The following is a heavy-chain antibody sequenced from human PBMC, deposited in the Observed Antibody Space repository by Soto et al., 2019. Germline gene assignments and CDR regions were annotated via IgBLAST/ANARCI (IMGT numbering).Heavy chain of an antibody. CDR2: IYHSGST. Sequence: SETLSLTCAVSGGAISSGGYSWSWIRQPPGKGLEWIGYIYHSGSTYYNPSLKSRVTISVDRSKNQFSLKLSSVTAADTAVYYCARGRGVHDFYYYYGMDVWGQGTTVTVSS. CDR1: GGAISSGGYS. D-gene: IGHD3-10*01. V-gene: IGHV4-30-2*01. CDR3: ARGRGVHDFYYYYGMDV. J-gene: IGHJ6*02.